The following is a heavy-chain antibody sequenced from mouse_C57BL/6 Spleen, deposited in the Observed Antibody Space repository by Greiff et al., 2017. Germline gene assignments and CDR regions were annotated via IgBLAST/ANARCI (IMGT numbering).Heavy chain of an antibody. V-gene: IGHV1-64*01. CDR2: IHPNSGST. CDR1: GYTFTSYW. J-gene: IGHJ2*01. CDR3: GITTVVGYFDY. Sequence: QVQLQQSGAELVKPGASVKLSCKASGYTFTSYWMHWVKQRPGQGLEWIGMIHPNSGSTNYNEKFKSKATLTVDKSSSTAYMQLSSLTSEDSAVYYCGITTVVGYFDYWGQGTTLTVSS. D-gene: IGHD1-1*01.